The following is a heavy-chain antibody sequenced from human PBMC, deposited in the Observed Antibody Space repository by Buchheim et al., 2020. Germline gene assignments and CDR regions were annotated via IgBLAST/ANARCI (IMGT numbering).Heavy chain of an antibody. Sequence: QVQLVESGGGVVQPGRSLRLSCAASGFTFSSYGMHWVRQAPGKGLERVAVISYDGSNKYYADSVKGRFTISRDNSKNTLYLQMNSLRAEDTAVYYCAKAAGGMDVWGQGTT. CDR3: AKAAGGMDV. CDR1: GFTFSSYG. V-gene: IGHV3-30*18. CDR2: ISYDGSNK. J-gene: IGHJ6*02.